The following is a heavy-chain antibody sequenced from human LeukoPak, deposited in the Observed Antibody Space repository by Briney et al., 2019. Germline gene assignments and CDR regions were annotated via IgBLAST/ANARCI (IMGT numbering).Heavy chain of an antibody. CDR2: IYNSGST. V-gene: IGHV4-59*01. CDR3: ARDVGGGPFFDY. Sequence: ETLSLTCTVSGGSISSFYRGWIRQPPGKGLEWIGYIYNSGSTDYNPSLKSRVTISVDTSKNQFSLKLSSVTAADTAVYYCARDVGGGPFFDYWGQGTLVTVSS. J-gene: IGHJ4*02. D-gene: IGHD2-15*01. CDR1: GGSISSFY.